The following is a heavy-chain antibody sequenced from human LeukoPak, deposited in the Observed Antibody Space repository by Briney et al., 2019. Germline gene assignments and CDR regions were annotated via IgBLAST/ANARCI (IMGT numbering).Heavy chain of an antibody. V-gene: IGHV4-34*01. CDR3: ARVTYDSTSYHNAMDV. CDR1: GGSFSDYY. D-gene: IGHD3-22*01. Sequence: SETLSLTCAVYGGSFSDYYWSWIRQPPGKGLEWIGEINHSGGTNYNPSLKSRVTISVDTSKNQFSLRLSSVNAADTAVYYCARVTYDSTSYHNAMDVWGQGTTVTVSS. J-gene: IGHJ6*02. CDR2: INHSGGT.